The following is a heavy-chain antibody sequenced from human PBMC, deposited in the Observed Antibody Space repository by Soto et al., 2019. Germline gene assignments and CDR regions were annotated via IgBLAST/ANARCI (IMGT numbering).Heavy chain of an antibody. CDR1: GFTFSNYV. Sequence: GGSLRLSCAASGFTFSNYVMNWVRQAPGKGLEWVSTISYSADKTFYADAVKGRFTISRDNSRDTLFLQMNSLRADDAAVYYCARRARTATTNWGAFDIWGQGTMVTVSS. CDR2: ISYSADKT. D-gene: IGHD1-7*01. V-gene: IGHV3-23*01. CDR3: ARRARTATTNWGAFDI. J-gene: IGHJ3*02.